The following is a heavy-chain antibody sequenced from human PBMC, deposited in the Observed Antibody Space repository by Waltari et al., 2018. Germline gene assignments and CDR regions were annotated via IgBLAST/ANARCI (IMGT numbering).Heavy chain of an antibody. CDR3: ARVHGRVHYYGMDI. V-gene: IGHV3-33*01. J-gene: IGHJ6*02. CDR1: GFTFSSYA. CDR2: IGYDGTKT. D-gene: IGHD3-10*01. Sequence: QMQLVESGGGVVQPGRSLRLSCATSGFTFSSYARHWVRQAPGKGLEWVDVIGYDGTKTYHADSVRGRFSISRDNFQSILYLQMDSLRAEDTAVYYCARVHGRVHYYGMDIWGQGTTVIVSS.